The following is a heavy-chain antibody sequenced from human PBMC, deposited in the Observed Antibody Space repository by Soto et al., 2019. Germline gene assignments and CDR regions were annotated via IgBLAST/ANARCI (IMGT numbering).Heavy chain of an antibody. J-gene: IGHJ6*03. CDR2: ISSSGSTI. V-gene: IGHV3-11*01. CDR3: AREGYCSGGSCYSHRYYYYMDV. CDR1: GFTFSDYY. Sequence: GGSLRLSCAASGFTFSDYYMSWIRQAPGKGLEWVSYISSSGSTIYYADSVKGRFTISRDNAKNSLYLQMNSLGAEDKALYYCAREGYCSGGSCYSHRYYYYMDVWGKGTTVTVSS. D-gene: IGHD2-15*01.